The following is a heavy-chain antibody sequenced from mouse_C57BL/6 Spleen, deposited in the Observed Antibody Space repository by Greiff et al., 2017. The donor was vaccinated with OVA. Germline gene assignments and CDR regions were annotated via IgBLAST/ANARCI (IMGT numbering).Heavy chain of an antibody. D-gene: IGHD2-4*01. Sequence: VQLQQSGPELVKPGASVKISCKASGYAFSSSWMNWVKQRPGKGLGWIGRIYPGDGDTNYNGKFKGKATLTADKSSSTAYMQLSSLTSEDSAVYFCAREGYDYDDAYWGQGTLVTVSA. CDR3: AREGYDYDDAY. V-gene: IGHV1-82*01. J-gene: IGHJ3*01. CDR2: IYPGDGDT. CDR1: GYAFSSSW.